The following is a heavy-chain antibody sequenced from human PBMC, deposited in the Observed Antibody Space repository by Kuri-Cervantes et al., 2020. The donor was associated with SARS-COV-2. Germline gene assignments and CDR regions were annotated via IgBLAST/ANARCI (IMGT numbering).Heavy chain of an antibody. Sequence: GESLKISCAASGFTFSSYAMHWVRQAPGKGLERVAVISYDGSNKYYADSVKGRFTISRDNAKNSLYLQMNSLRAEDTAVYYCAAPRYYDILTGYQFDYWGQGTLVTVSS. CDR2: ISYDGSNK. J-gene: IGHJ4*02. CDR1: GFTFSSYA. CDR3: AAPRYYDILTGYQFDY. V-gene: IGHV3-30-3*01. D-gene: IGHD3-9*01.